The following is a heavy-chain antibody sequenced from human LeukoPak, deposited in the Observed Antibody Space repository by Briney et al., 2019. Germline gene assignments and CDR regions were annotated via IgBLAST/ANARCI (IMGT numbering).Heavy chain of an antibody. CDR3: ARGSRGYSYG. Sequence: PSETLSLTCTVSGGSVSSGSYYWSWIRQPPGKGLEWIGYIYYSASTNYNPSLKSRVTISVDTSDNQFSLKLSSVTAADTAVYYCARGSRGYSYGWGRGTLVTVSS. CDR2: IYYSAST. CDR1: GGSVSSGSYY. J-gene: IGHJ4*02. D-gene: IGHD5-18*01. V-gene: IGHV4-61*01.